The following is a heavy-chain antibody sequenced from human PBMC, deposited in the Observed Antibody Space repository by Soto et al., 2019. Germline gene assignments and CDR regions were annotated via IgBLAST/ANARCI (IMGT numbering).Heavy chain of an antibody. Sequence: QVQLVESGGGVVQPGRSLRLSCAASGFTFSSYGMHWVRQAPGKGREWVAVISYDGSNKYYADSVKGRFTISRDNSKNTLYLQMNSLRAEDTAVYYCAKGRGYFDHWGQGTLVTVSS. CDR3: AKGRGYFDH. CDR2: ISYDGSNK. J-gene: IGHJ5*02. V-gene: IGHV3-30*18. D-gene: IGHD3-10*01. CDR1: GFTFSSYG.